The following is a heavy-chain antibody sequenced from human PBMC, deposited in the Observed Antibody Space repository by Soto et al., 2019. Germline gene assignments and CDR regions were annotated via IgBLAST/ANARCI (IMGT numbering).Heavy chain of an antibody. CDR3: ARWGYSSSWSPIDY. D-gene: IGHD6-13*01. CDR1: GFTFSSYS. CDR2: ISSSSSYI. Sequence: PVGSLRLSGAASGFTFSSYSMNWVRQAPWKGLEWVSSISSSSSYIYYADSVKGRFTISRDNAKNSLYLQMNSLRAEDTAVYYCARWGYSSSWSPIDYWGQGTLVTVSS. J-gene: IGHJ4*02. V-gene: IGHV3-21*01.